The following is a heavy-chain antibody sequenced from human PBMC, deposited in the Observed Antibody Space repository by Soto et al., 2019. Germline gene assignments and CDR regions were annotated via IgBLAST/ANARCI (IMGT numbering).Heavy chain of an antibody. Sequence: GGSLRLSCAASGFTFNIYGMHWVRQAPGKGLGWVAVIAYDGSNKYYADSVKGRFTISRDNSRNTLYLPMNSLRAEGTAVYSWAGSCGSGFDVMDVWGEGTLVNVSS. D-gene: IGHD3-10*01. CDR1: GFTFNIYG. CDR3: AGSCGSGFDVMDV. CDR2: IAYDGSNK. J-gene: IGHJ6*01. V-gene: IGHV3-30*03.